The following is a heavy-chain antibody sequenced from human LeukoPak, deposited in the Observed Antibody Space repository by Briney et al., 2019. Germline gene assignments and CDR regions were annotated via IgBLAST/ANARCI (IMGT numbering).Heavy chain of an antibody. D-gene: IGHD6-19*01. Sequence: GGSLRLSCAASGFTFSSYSMNWVRQAPGKGLEWVSSISSSSSYIYYADSVKGRFAISRDNSKNTLYLQMNSLRAEDTAVYYCAKGRGIAVAGTDYWGQGTLVTVSS. CDR2: ISSSSSYI. CDR1: GFTFSSYS. CDR3: AKGRGIAVAGTDY. V-gene: IGHV3-21*01. J-gene: IGHJ4*02.